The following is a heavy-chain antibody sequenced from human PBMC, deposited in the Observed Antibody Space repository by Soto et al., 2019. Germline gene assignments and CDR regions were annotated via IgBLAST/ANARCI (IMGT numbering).Heavy chain of an antibody. CDR3: VGSGSYISGWFDP. CDR1: GGSISGSSYY. Sequence: SETLSLTCTVSGGSISGSSYYWGWIRQPPGKGLEWIGSIYYSGSTYYNPSLKSRVTISVDTSKNQLSLKLSSVTAADTAVYYCVGSGSYISGWFDPWGQGTLVTVSS. D-gene: IGHD3-10*01. CDR2: IYYSGST. J-gene: IGHJ5*02. V-gene: IGHV4-39*01.